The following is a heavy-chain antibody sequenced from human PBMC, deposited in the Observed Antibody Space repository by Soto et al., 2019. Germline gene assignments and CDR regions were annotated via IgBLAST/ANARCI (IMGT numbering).Heavy chain of an antibody. V-gene: IGHV4-61*01. Sequence: QVQLQESGPGLVKPSETLSLTCTVSGGSVSSDSHYWSWIRQPPGKGLEWIGYFYYSGSTNYNPSLRSRVAISADTSKNPFSLKLHSVTAADTAVYYCARDYDFWSGYYGIFDYWGQGILVTVSS. CDR2: FYYSGST. J-gene: IGHJ4*02. D-gene: IGHD3-3*01. CDR1: GGSVSSDSHY. CDR3: ARDYDFWSGYYGIFDY.